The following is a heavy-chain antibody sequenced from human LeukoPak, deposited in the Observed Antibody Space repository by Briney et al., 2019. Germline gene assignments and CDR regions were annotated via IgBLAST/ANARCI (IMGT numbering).Heavy chain of an antibody. CDR2: IKQDGSEK. CDR1: GFTFSSYW. CDR3: ARDPIVVVPAAMYYFDY. Sequence: AGGSLRLSCTASGFTFSSYWMSWVRQAPGKGLEWVANIKQDGSEKYYVDSVKGRFTISRDNAKNSLYLQMNSLRAEDTAMYYCARDPIVVVPAAMYYFDYWGQGTLVTVSS. D-gene: IGHD2-2*01. J-gene: IGHJ4*02. V-gene: IGHV3-7*01.